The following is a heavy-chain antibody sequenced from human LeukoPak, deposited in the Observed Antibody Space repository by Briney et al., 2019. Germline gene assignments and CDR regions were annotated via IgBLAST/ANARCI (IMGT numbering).Heavy chain of an antibody. CDR3: ARGWGSGLQPYYYYYMDV. CDR1: GGSISSYY. J-gene: IGHJ6*03. V-gene: IGHV4-4*07. Sequence: XETXXXXXXVSGGSISSYYXSXIRQPAGKGLXGXGRIYTSGSTNYNPSLKSRVTMSVDTSKNQFSLKLSSVTAADTAVYYCARGWGSGLQPYYYYYMDVWGKGTTVTVSS. CDR2: IYTSGST. D-gene: IGHD4-11*01.